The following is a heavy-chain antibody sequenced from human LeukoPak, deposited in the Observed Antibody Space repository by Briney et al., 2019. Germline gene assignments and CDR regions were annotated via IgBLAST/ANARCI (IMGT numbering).Heavy chain of an antibody. CDR1: GFTFSSYA. J-gene: IGHJ4*02. CDR3: AKGYSVVATDYGGPSGFDY. D-gene: IGHD4-23*01. V-gene: IGHV3-23*01. Sequence: PGGSLRLSCAASGFTFSSYAMSWVRQAPGKGLEWVSAISGSGGSTYYADSVKGRFTISRDNSKNTLYLQMNSLRAEDTAVYYCAKGYSVVATDYGGPSGFDYWGQGTLVTVSS. CDR2: ISGSGGST.